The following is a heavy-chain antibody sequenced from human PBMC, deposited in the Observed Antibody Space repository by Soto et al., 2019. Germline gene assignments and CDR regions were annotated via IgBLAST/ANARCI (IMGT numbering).Heavy chain of an antibody. CDR1: GFTFDDYA. CDR2: ISWNSGSI. V-gene: IGHV3-9*01. Sequence: EVQLVESGGGLVQPGRSLRLSCAASGFTFDDYAMHWVGQAPGKGLEWVSGISWNSGSIGYADSVKGRFTISRDNVKNSLYLQMNSLRAEDTALYYCAKGRSGGSSAFEIWGQGTMVTVSS. J-gene: IGHJ3*02. D-gene: IGHD2-15*01. CDR3: AKGRSGGSSAFEI.